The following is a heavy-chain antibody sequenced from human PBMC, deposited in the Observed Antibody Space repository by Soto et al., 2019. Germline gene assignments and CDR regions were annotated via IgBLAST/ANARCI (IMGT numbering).Heavy chain of an antibody. J-gene: IGHJ6*02. V-gene: IGHV3-53*01. Sequence: GGSLRLSCAASGFTVSSNYMSWVRQAPGKGLEWVSVIYSGGSTYYADSVKGRFTISRDNSKNTLYLQMNSLRAEDTAVYYCARDSWLRYCSGTSCYLHYYGMDVWGQGTTVTVSS. D-gene: IGHD2-2*01. CDR3: ARDSWLRYCSGTSCYLHYYGMDV. CDR1: GFTVSSNY. CDR2: IYSGGST.